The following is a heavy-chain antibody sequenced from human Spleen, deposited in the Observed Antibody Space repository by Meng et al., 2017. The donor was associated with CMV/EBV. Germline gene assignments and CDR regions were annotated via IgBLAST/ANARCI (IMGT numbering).Heavy chain of an antibody. D-gene: IGHD3-3*01. Sequence: SCRASGYTFTDYDMHWARQPPGQGLEWMGIINPSGGRTTYAQKFQGRVTMTRDTSTSTVYMELTSLRSDDTAVYYCARRGGVEWLLSFWGQGTLVTVSS. CDR2: INPSGGRT. V-gene: IGHV1-46*01. CDR3: ARRGGVEWLLSF. J-gene: IGHJ4*02. CDR1: GYTFTDYD.